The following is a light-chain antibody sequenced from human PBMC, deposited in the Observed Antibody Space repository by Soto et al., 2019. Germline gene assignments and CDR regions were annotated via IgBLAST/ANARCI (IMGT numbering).Light chain of an antibody. CDR3: QSYDSSLSGLWV. V-gene: IGLV1-40*01. Sequence: QSVLTQPPSVSGAPGQRVTISCAGSSSNIGAGFVVHWYQQLPGTAPKLLIYGNTNRPSGVPDRFSGSKSGTSASLAITGLQAEDEADYYWQSYDSSLSGLWVFGGGTKLTVL. CDR2: GNT. J-gene: IGLJ3*02. CDR1: SSNIGAGFV.